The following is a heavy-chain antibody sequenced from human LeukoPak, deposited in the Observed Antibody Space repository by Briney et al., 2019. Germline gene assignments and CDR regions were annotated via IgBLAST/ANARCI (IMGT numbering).Heavy chain of an antibody. CDR2: ISSSSSYI. CDR1: GFTLSSYT. D-gene: IGHD2-21*02. Sequence: GGSLRLSCAASGFTLSSYTLSWVRQAPGKGLEWVSSISSSSSYIYYADSVKGRFTISRDNAKNSLYLQMNSLRAEDTAIYYCARGPDWTASLDYWGQGTLVTVSS. V-gene: IGHV3-21*01. J-gene: IGHJ4*02. CDR3: ARGPDWTASLDY.